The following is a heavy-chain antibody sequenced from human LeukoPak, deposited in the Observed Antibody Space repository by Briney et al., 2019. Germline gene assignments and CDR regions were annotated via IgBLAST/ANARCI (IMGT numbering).Heavy chain of an antibody. V-gene: IGHV3-66*01. J-gene: IGHJ6*02. CDR2: IYGGGST. Sequence: GGSLRLSCAASGFTVSSNYMSWVRQAPGKGLEWVSVIYGGGSTYYADSVKGRFTISRDNSKNTLYLQMNSLRAEDTAVYYCASWPYGDYYYGMDVWGQGTTVTVSS. CDR1: GFTVSSNY. CDR3: ASWPYGDYYYGMDV. D-gene: IGHD4-17*01.